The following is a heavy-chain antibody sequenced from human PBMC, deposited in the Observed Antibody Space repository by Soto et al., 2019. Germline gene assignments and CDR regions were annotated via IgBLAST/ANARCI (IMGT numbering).Heavy chain of an antibody. J-gene: IGHJ4*02. Sequence: GVSVKVSSKASGDTNTTIALHSARQAPGQRLEWMGYINAGNGYTKYSQNFQGRVTITRDTLASTAYMELSSLRSEDTVVYYCANRYCVVYCSAAFWGQGTLVTVS. CDR3: ANRYCVVYCSAAF. CDR1: GDTNTTIA. D-gene: IGHD2-21*01. CDR2: INAGNGYT. V-gene: IGHV1-3*01.